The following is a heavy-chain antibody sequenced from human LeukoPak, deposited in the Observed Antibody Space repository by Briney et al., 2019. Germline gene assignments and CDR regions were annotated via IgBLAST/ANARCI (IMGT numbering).Heavy chain of an antibody. CDR3: VRGGSIVVIVAETFGFDY. D-gene: IGHD6-13*01. Sequence: GGSLRLSCEASGFTFNSYWMSWVRQAPGKGLEGVAGIKQDGSENKYVEPVKGRFTISRDNAKNSLYLQMNSLRAEDTAVYYCVRGGSIVVIVAETFGFDYWGQGTRVTVSS. V-gene: IGHV3-7*01. J-gene: IGHJ4*02. CDR2: IKQDGSEN. CDR1: GFTFNSYW.